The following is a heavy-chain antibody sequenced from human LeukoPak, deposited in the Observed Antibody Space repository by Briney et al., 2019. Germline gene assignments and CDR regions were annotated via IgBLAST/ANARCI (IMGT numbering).Heavy chain of an antibody. D-gene: IGHD3-16*01. V-gene: IGHV3-7*03. CDR2: INHNGNVN. CDR1: GFTFSSYW. J-gene: IGHJ6*02. Sequence: GGSLRLSCAASGFTFSSYWMNWARQGPGKRLEWVASINHNGNVNYYVDSVKGRFTISRDNAKNSLYLQMSNLRAEDTAVYFCARGGGLDVWGQGATVTVSS. CDR3: ARGGGLDV.